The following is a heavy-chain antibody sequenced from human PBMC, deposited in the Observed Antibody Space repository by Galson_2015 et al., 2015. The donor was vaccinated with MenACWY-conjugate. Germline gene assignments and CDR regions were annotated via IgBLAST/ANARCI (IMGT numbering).Heavy chain of an antibody. J-gene: IGHJ6*02. CDR3: ARHPPGGRGMDV. D-gene: IGHD1-26*01. CDR1: GYTFTNYW. V-gene: IGHV5-51*01. Sequence: QSGAEVKKPGESLKISCQGSGYTFTNYWIAWVRQMPGKGLEWVGLINPADSNVRYSPSFQGQVTISAVESISTAYLQWSSLKASDIAIFYCARHPPGGRGMDVWGRGTTVTVSS. CDR2: INPADSNV.